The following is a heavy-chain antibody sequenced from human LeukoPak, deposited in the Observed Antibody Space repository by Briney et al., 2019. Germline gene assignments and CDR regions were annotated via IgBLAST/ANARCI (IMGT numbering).Heavy chain of an antibody. CDR2: ISGSGGST. CDR1: GFTFSSYA. J-gene: IGHJ5*02. D-gene: IGHD1-26*01. V-gene: IGHV3-23*01. CDR3: ARRASGSYRSRWFDP. Sequence: GGSLRLSCAASGFTFSSYAMSWVRQAPGKGLEWVSAISGSGGSTYYADSVKGRFTISRDNSKNTLYLQMNSLRAEDTALYYCARRASGSYRSRWFDPWGQGTLVTVSS.